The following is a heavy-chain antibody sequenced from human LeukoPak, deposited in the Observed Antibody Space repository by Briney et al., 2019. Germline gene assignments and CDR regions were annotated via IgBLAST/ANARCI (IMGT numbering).Heavy chain of an antibody. CDR2: IYTSGST. D-gene: IGHD1-26*01. Sequence: SETLSLTCTVSGGSISSYYWSWIRQPPGKGLEWIGYIYTSGSTNYNPSLKSRVTISVDTSKNQFSLKLSSMTAADTAVYYCARQTRSGSYPPDYWGQGTLVTVSS. CDR3: ARQTRSGSYPPDY. J-gene: IGHJ4*02. CDR1: GGSISSYY. V-gene: IGHV4-4*09.